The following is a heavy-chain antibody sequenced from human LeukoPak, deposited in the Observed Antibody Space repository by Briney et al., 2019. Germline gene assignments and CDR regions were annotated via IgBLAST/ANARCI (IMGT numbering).Heavy chain of an antibody. J-gene: IGHJ6*04. D-gene: IGHD3-10*02. CDR1: GFTFSSYS. V-gene: IGHV3-48*04. Sequence: GGSLRLSCTASGFTFSSYSMNWVRQAPGKGLEWVSYISSSGSTIYYADSVKGRFTISRDNAKNSLYLQMNSLRAEDTAVYYCAELGITMIGGVWGKGTTVTISS. CDR2: ISSSGSTI. CDR3: AELGITMIGGV.